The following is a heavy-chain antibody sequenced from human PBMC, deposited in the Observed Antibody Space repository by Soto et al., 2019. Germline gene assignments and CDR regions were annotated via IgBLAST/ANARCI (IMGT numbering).Heavy chain of an antibody. CDR3: ARDRRWLPRGPNNWLDL. D-gene: IGHD5-12*01. Sequence: VSLTCTVSGGSINSGDYYWTWVRQPPGRGLEWIGYIYYDGNSQHNPSLKSRVTMSIDASKNQFSLNLSSVTAADTAVYYCARDRRWLPRGPNNWLDLWGQGTQVTVSS. V-gene: IGHV4-30-4*01. CDR1: GGSINSGDYY. CDR2: IYYDGNS. J-gene: IGHJ5*02.